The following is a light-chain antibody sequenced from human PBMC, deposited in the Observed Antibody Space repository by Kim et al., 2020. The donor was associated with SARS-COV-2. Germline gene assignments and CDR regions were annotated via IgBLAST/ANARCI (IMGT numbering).Light chain of an antibody. V-gene: IGLV3-1*01. CDR1: KLGDKY. CDR3: QTWDSSLGV. CDR2: QDT. J-gene: IGLJ2*01. Sequence: VSPGQTASITCSGDKLGDKYACWYQQKPGQSPVLVIYQDTKRPSGIPERFSGSNSGNTATLTISGTQAMDEADYYCQTWDSSLGVFGGGTQLTVL.